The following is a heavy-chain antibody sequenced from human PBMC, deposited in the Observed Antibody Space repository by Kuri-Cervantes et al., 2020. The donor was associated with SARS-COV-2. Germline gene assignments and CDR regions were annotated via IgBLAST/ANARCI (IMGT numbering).Heavy chain of an antibody. CDR1: GLTFSSYW. V-gene: IGHV3-7*01. CDR3: ASRYYGSGSYNYFDY. CDR2: IKQDGSEK. Sequence: ETLSLTCAASGLTFSSYWMSWVRQAPGKGLEWVANIKQDGSEKYYVDSVKGRFTISRDNAKNSLYLRMNSLRAEDTAVYYCASRYYGSGSYNYFDYWGQGTLVTVSS. J-gene: IGHJ4*02. D-gene: IGHD3-10*01.